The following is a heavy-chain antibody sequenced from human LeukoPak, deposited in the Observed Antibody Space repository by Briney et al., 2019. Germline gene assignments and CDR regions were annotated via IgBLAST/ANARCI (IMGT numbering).Heavy chain of an antibody. V-gene: IGHV3-23*01. D-gene: IGHD3-9*01. Sequence: GGSLRLSCAASGFTFSSYAMSWVRQAPGKGLEWVSAISGSGGSTYYADSVKGRFTISRDNSKNTLYLQMNSLRAEDTAVYYCAKGSDGLRYFDWLSRGGTFDYWGQGTLVTVSS. CDR3: AKGSDGLRYFDWLSRGGTFDY. CDR1: GFTFSSYA. J-gene: IGHJ4*02. CDR2: ISGSGGST.